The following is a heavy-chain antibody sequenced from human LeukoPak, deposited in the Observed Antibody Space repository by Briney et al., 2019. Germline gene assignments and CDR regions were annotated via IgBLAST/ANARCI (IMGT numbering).Heavy chain of an antibody. CDR2: IGQAGREK. J-gene: IGHJ4*02. D-gene: IGHD1-1*01. CDR3: ARPMEATTRTTGYFDY. Sequence: GGSLRLSRAPSRFTPSSYWVSSVRRSPGPGVKGLGGIGQAGREKDYVASGKGRFTISCANAKTTMYSQLNSLRAPHTTVYYCARPMEATTRTTGYFDYWGQGTLVTVSS. CDR1: RFTPSSYW. V-gene: IGHV3-7*01.